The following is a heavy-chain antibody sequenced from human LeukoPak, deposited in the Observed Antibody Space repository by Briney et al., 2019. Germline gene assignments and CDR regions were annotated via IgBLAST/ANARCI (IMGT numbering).Heavy chain of an antibody. CDR2: ISSSSSTI. V-gene: IGHV3-48*04. CDR1: GFTFSTYS. Sequence: PGRSLRLSCAASGFTFSTYSMNWVRQAPGKGLEWVSYISSSSSTIYYADSVKGLFTISRDNAENSLFLQLNSLTAEDTAVYYGARGLTYYYGSGTFYSAFHYWGQRPLVTVSS. J-gene: IGHJ4*02. CDR3: ARGLTYYYGSGTFYSAFHY. D-gene: IGHD3-10*01.